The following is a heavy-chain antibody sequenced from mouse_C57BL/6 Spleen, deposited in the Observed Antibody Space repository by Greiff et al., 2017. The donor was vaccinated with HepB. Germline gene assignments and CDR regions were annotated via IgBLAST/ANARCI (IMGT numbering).Heavy chain of an antibody. J-gene: IGHJ3*01. CDR2: ISYDGSN. CDR3: AREGLHGFAY. CDR1: GYSITSGYY. D-gene: IGHD2-4*01. Sequence: EVQLQESGPGLVKPSQSLSLTCSVTGYSITSGYYWNWIRQFPGNKLEWMGYISYDGSNNYNPSLKNRISITRDTSKNQFFLKLNSVTTEDTATYYCAREGLHGFAYWGQGTLVTVSA. V-gene: IGHV3-6*01.